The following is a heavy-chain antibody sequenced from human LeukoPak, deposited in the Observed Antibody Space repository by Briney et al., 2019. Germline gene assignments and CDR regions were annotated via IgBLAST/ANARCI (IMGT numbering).Heavy chain of an antibody. CDR1: GFTFSSYS. J-gene: IGHJ3*02. CDR2: ISSSSSYI. V-gene: IGHV3-21*01. CDR3: ARFGRHDAFDI. D-gene: IGHD3-10*01. Sequence: GGSLRLSCAASGFTFSSYSMNWVSQAPGKGLEWVSSISSSSSYIYYADSVKGRFTISRDNAKNSLYLQMNSLRAEDTAVYYCARFGRHDAFDIWGQGTMVTVSS.